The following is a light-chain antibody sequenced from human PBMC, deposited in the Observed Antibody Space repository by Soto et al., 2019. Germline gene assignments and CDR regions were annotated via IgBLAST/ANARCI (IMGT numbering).Light chain of an antibody. J-gene: IGKJ1*01. Sequence: IQMTQSPSSLSASVGDRVTITFQASQDISNYLNWYQQKPGKAPKLLIYAASTLQSGVPSRFSASGSGTDFTLTISSLQPEDFATYYCLQDYNYPRTFGPGTKVDI. CDR3: LQDYNYPRT. CDR2: AAS. CDR1: QDISNY. V-gene: IGKV1-6*01.